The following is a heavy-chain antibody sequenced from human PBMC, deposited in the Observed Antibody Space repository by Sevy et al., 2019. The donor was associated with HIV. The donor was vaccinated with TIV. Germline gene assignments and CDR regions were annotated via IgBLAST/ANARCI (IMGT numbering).Heavy chain of an antibody. Sequence: GGSLRLSCVASGFTLNSYWMSWVRQAPGKGLEWVANIKQDGSVKYYVNSVKGRFTISRDNARNLLYLQMNSLRVEDTALYYCVRDLWFGGFWGNWFDPWGQGSLVTVSS. J-gene: IGHJ5*02. D-gene: IGHD3-10*01. V-gene: IGHV3-7*01. CDR2: IKQDGSVK. CDR1: GFTLNSYW. CDR3: VRDLWFGGFWGNWFDP.